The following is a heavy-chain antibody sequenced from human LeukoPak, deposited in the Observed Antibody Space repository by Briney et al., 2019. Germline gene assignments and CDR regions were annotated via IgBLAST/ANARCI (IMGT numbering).Heavy chain of an antibody. Sequence: ASVKVSCKVSGYTLTELSMHWVRQAPGKGLEWMGGFDPEDGETIYAQKFQGRVTMTEDTSTDTAYMELSSLRSEDTAVYYCATAIFVTMVRGVIDYWGQGTLVTVSS. D-gene: IGHD3-10*01. V-gene: IGHV1-24*01. CDR1: GYTLTELS. CDR3: ATAIFVTMVRGVIDY. J-gene: IGHJ4*02. CDR2: FDPEDGET.